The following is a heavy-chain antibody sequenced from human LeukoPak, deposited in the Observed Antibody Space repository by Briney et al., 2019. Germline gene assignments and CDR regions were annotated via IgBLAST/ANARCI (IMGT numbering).Heavy chain of an antibody. D-gene: IGHD3-9*01. V-gene: IGHV3-23*01. CDR2: ISGSGGST. CDR1: GFTFSTYA. Sequence: GGSLRLSCAASGFTFSTYAMSWVRQAPGKGLEWVSAISGSGGSTYYADSVKGRFTISRDNSKNTLYLHMNSLRAEGTAVYYCAKRYNTLTSYYSHCDYWGQGTLVTVSS. J-gene: IGHJ4*02. CDR3: AKRYNTLTSYYSHCDY.